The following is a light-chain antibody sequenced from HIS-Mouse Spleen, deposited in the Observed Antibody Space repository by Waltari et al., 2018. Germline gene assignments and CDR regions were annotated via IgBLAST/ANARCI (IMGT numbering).Light chain of an antibody. Sequence: QSALTQPASVSGSPGQSITISCTGTSSDVGGYNYVSWYQQHPGKAPKLMIYEVSNRPSGVSNRFSCSKSGNTASLTISGLQAEDVADYYCSSYTSSSTWVFGGGTKLTVL. CDR3: SSYTSSSTWV. CDR1: SSDVGGYNY. CDR2: EVS. V-gene: IGLV2-14*01. J-gene: IGLJ3*02.